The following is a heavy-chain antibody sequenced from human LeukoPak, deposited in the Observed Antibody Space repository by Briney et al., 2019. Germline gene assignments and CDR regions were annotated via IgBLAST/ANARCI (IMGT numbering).Heavy chain of an antibody. Sequence: GGSLRLSCAASGFTFINYGMHWVRQAPGKVLEWVAFIRYDGTNKYYADSVKGRFTSSRDNSKKTLYLQMNSLRAEDTAVYYCAKALTSSGSYFDYWGQGTLVTVSS. D-gene: IGHD3-10*01. CDR3: AKALTSSGSYFDY. CDR2: IRYDGTNK. V-gene: IGHV3-30*02. J-gene: IGHJ4*02. CDR1: GFTFINYG.